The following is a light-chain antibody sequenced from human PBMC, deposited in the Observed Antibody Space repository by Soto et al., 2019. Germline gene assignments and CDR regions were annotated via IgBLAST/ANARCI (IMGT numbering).Light chain of an antibody. CDR1: QNLSRN. Sequence: EMVMTQSPATLCASPGERATLSCRASQNLSRNLAWYQQQPGQAPRLLIFYASTRATGIPARFSGSGSGTDFTLTISSLQSEDFAVYYCQQYDKWPHTFGQGTKLEIK. CDR2: YAS. CDR3: QQYDKWPHT. J-gene: IGKJ2*01. V-gene: IGKV3-15*01.